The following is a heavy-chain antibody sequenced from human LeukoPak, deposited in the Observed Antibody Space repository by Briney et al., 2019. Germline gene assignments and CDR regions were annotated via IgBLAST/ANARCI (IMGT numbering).Heavy chain of an antibody. D-gene: IGHD5-18*01. Sequence: SETLSLTRTVSGGSISSYYWSWIRQPPGKGLEWIGYIYYSGSTNYNPSLKSRVTISVDTSKNQFSLKLRSVTAADTAVYYCARHVGYGNNWFDPWGQGTPVTVSS. V-gene: IGHV4-59*08. CDR1: GGSISSYY. CDR2: IYYSGST. CDR3: ARHVGYGNNWFDP. J-gene: IGHJ5*02.